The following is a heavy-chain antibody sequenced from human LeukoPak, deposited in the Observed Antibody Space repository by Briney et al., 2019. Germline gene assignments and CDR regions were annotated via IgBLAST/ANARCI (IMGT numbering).Heavy chain of an antibody. CDR2: IYYSGST. Sequence: ASETLSLTCTVSGGSISSYYWSWIRQPPGKGLEWIGYIYYSGSTNYNPSLKSRVTISADTSKNQFSLKLSSVPAADTAVYYCARAPHFFDARGSRYYFDSWGQGALVTVSS. J-gene: IGHJ4*02. CDR3: ARAPHFFDARGSRYYFDS. D-gene: IGHD3-10*01. CDR1: GGSISSYY. V-gene: IGHV4-59*12.